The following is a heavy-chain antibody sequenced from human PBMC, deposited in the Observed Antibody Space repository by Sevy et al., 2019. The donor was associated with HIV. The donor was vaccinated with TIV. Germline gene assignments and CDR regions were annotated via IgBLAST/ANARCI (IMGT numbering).Heavy chain of an antibody. CDR3: ARVRVVAADYYFDY. CDR1: GFSFSDYY. D-gene: IGHD6-13*01. Sequence: GGSLRLSCAASGFSFSDYYMTWIRQAAGKGLEWVSYISSGSRYTNYADSVKGRFAISRDNAENSLYLQMSSLRAEDTAVYYCARVRVVAADYYFDYWGQGTLVTVSS. V-gene: IGHV3-11*06. J-gene: IGHJ4*02. CDR2: ISSGSRYT.